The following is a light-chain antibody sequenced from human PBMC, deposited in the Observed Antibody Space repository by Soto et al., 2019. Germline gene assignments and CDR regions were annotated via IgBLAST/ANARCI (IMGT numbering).Light chain of an antibody. V-gene: IGLV2-14*01. CDR2: EVS. Sequence: QSALTKPASVSGSPGQSITISCSGTSSDVGSYDHVAWYQQFPGKTPKLMIYEVSNRPSGVSSRFSGSKSGNTASLTISGLQAEYEADYYCISYTGSSTSYVFGSGTKVTVL. CDR1: SSDVGSYDH. CDR3: ISYTGSSTSYV. J-gene: IGLJ1*01.